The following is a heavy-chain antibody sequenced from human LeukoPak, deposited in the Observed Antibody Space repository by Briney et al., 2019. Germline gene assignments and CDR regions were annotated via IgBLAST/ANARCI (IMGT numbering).Heavy chain of an antibody. CDR1: GFTFNTYA. Sequence: PGGSLRLSCAASGFTFNTYAMHWVRQAPGKGLEWVTFIRYDGSNKYYTESVKGRFTVSRDDSTNTLYLQMSSLRVEDTAVYYCAKARSSYYGSGSYDGTDYWGQGTLVTVSS. V-gene: IGHV3-30*02. J-gene: IGHJ4*02. D-gene: IGHD3-10*01. CDR2: IRYDGSNK. CDR3: AKARSSYYGSGSYDGTDY.